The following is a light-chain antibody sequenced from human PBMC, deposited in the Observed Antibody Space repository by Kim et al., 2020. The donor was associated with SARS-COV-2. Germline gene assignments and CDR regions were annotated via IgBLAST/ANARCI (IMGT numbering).Light chain of an antibody. CDR3: QAWDRSTVV. Sequence: VAPGKTASITCSGNKLGDKYASWYQQRPGQSPVVVIYQDTKRPSGIPERFSGSNSGNTATLTISGTQTMDEADYYCQAWDRSTVVFGGGTQLTVL. V-gene: IGLV3-1*01. CDR2: QDT. J-gene: IGLJ2*01. CDR1: KLGDKY.